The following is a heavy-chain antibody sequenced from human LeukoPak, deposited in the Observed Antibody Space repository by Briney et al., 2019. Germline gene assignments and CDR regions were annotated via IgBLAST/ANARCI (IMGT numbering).Heavy chain of an antibody. CDR2: IYTSGST. V-gene: IGHV4-4*07. D-gene: IGHD4-17*01. Sequence: PSETLSLTCTVSGGSISSYYWSWIRQPAGKGLEWIGRIYTSGSTNYNPSLKSRVTMSVDTSKNQFSLKLSSVTAADTAVYYCARAHRPITVTDGCYFDYWGQGTLVTVSS. CDR3: ARAHRPITVTDGCYFDY. CDR1: GGSISSYY. J-gene: IGHJ4*02.